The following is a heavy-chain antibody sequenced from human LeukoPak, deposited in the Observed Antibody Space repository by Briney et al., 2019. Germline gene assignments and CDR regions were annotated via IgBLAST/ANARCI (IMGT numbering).Heavy chain of an antibody. CDR2: INWNGGST. CDR1: GFTFSSYS. CDR3: ARPSRYYDSSGYYTGAFDI. V-gene: IGHV3-20*04. Sequence: GGSLRLSCAASGFTFSSYSMNWVRQAPGKGLEWVSGINWNGGSTVYADSVKGRFTISRDNAKNSLYLQMNSLRAEDTALYYCARPSRYYDSSGYYTGAFDIWGQGTMVTVSS. J-gene: IGHJ3*02. D-gene: IGHD3-22*01.